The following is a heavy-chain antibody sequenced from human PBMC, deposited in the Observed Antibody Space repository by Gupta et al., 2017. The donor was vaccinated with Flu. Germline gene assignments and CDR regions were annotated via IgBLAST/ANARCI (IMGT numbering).Heavy chain of an antibody. Sequence: SGSGGSTYYADSVKGRFTISRDNSKNTLYLQMNSLRAEDTAVYYCVVAYTRSGYDNSDYWGQGTLVTVSS. CDR2: SGSGGST. J-gene: IGHJ4*02. CDR3: VVAYTRSGYDNSDY. V-gene: IGHV3-23*01. D-gene: IGHD5-12*01.